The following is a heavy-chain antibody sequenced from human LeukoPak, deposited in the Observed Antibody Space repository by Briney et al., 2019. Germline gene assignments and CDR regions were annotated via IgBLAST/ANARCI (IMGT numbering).Heavy chain of an antibody. CDR1: GYSLTQLS. CDR2: FDREDGGT. J-gene: IGHJ4*02. D-gene: IGHD3-10*01. V-gene: IGHV1-24*01. CDR3: ATGGLIKNTFMIRGVKPLDS. Sequence: ASVKVSCKISGYSLTQLSLHWVRQAPGKGLEWMGGFDREDGGTMYAQTLRGRVIMTEDTSTDTAYMELSSLRSDDTAIYYCATGGLIKNTFMIRGVKPLDSCGQGTLVVVSS.